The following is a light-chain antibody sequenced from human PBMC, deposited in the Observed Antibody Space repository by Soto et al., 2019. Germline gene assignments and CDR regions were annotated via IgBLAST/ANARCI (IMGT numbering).Light chain of an antibody. J-gene: IGLJ1*01. Sequence: QSVLTQPPSVSGAPGQRVTISCTGSSSNIGANYDVHWYQQRPGTAPKLLIFGNSNRPSGVPDRFSGSKSGTSASLAITGLQAEDEGDYYCQSYDSSLSGYVFGTGTKVTVL. CDR3: QSYDSSLSGYV. CDR1: SSNIGANYD. CDR2: GNS. V-gene: IGLV1-40*01.